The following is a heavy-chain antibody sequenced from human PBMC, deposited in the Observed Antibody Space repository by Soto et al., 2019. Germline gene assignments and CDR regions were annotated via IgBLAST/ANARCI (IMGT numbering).Heavy chain of an antibody. CDR2: ITGGDNTK. CDR1: GFTFSTYA. D-gene: IGHD2-2*01. J-gene: IGHJ4*02. Sequence: EVQLVESGGGLVQPGGSLRLSCAASGFTFSTYAMNWVRQAPGKGLEWVSYITGGDNTKYYADSVRGRFAISRDNAKNTLYLQTTSRRAEDTAVYFCARGDETVVLPGLFDFWGQGTLVSVSS. V-gene: IGHV3-48*01. CDR3: ARGDETVVLPGLFDF.